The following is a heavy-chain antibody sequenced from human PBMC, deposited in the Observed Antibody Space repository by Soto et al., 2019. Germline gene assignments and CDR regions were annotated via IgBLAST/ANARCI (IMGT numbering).Heavy chain of an antibody. J-gene: IGHJ6*02. CDR1: CYPLSRFA. D-gene: IGHD2-2*01. CDR2: IIPIFGTA. V-gene: IGHV1-69*13. Sequence: LVKVSWQAFCYPLSRFAISWVPPAPGPGLEGKGGIIPIFGTANYAQKFQGRVTITANESTSTAYMELSSLRSEDTAVYYCAGKDIVLVPAATQRGYYYGMDVWGQGTTVTVSS. CDR3: AGKDIVLVPAATQRGYYYGMDV.